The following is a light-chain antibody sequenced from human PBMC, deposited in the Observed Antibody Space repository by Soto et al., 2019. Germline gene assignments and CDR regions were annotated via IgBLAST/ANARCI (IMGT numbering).Light chain of an antibody. CDR1: QSISSW. V-gene: IGKV1-5*01. J-gene: IGKJ1*01. Sequence: DIQMTHSPSTLSASVVYRVTITCRASQSISSWLAWYQQKPGKAAKLLIYDASSLESGVPSRFSGSGSGTEFTLTISSLQPDDFATYYCQQYNSYWTFGQGTKVDI. CDR3: QQYNSYWT. CDR2: DAS.